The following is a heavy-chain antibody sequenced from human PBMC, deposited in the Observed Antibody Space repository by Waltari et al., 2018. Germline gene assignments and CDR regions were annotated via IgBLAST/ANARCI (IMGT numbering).Heavy chain of an antibody. D-gene: IGHD3-16*01. CDR2: IGSGSSHR. CDR3: VSGGVTVTDN. Sequence: VQLVESGGGLVKPGGAVRLSCVATEGSHTGHSMTWVRQGPGKGLEWVSSIGSGSSHRFYADSVKGRFTISRDDAKNSLYLQMSSLRVEDTAAYYCVSGGVTVTDNWGRGTLVTVSS. V-gene: IGHV3-21*02. J-gene: IGHJ4*02. CDR1: EGSHTGHS.